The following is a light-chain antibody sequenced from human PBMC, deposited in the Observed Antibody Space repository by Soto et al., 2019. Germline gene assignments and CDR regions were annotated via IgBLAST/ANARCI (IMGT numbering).Light chain of an antibody. V-gene: IGKV3-11*01. CDR2: DAF. CDR1: QSVGSS. Sequence: DIVLTQSPATLSLSPGERATLSCRASQSVGSSFSWYQVRPGQAPRLLIYDAFNRATVITARYSGSGSGTYFIPTISSLQPEDYGVYSCHHRRSWPFTFGPGTTVDI. J-gene: IGKJ3*01. CDR3: HHRRSWPFT.